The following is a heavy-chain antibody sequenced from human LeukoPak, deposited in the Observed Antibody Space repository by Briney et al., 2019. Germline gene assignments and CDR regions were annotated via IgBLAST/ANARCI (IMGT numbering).Heavy chain of an antibody. CDR1: GGSFSGYY. Sequence: SETLSLTCAVYGGSFSGYYWSWIRQPPGKGLEWMGELNHSGSTNYNPSLKSRVTISVDTSKNQFSLKLSSVTAADTAVYYCARGPGYSYGSSYYYYYGMDVWGQGTTVTVSS. V-gene: IGHV4-34*01. CDR2: LNHSGST. D-gene: IGHD5-18*01. CDR3: ARGPGYSYGSSYYYYYGMDV. J-gene: IGHJ6*02.